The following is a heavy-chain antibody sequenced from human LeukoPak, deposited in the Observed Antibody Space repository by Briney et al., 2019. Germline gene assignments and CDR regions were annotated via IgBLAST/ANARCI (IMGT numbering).Heavy chain of an antibody. D-gene: IGHD3/OR15-3a*01. Sequence: GGSLRLSCAASGFTFSNYAMIWVRQAPGKGLECVSTFSGDYALTYYADSVKGRFTISRDNSKNTLYLQMNSLRAEDTAVYFCAKRGVVIRVILVGFHKEAYYFESWGQGALVTVSS. CDR3: AKRGVVIRVILVGFHKEAYYFES. V-gene: IGHV3-23*01. J-gene: IGHJ4*02. CDR1: GFTFSNYA. CDR2: FSGDYALT.